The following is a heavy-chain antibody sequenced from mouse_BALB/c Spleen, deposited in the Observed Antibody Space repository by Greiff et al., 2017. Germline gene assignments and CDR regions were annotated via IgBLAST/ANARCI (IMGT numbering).Heavy chain of an antibody. CDR2: IRSKSNNYAT. CDR3: VRHPPYGYDGGVYYAMDY. CDR1: GFTFNTYA. D-gene: IGHD2-2*01. Sequence: EVKLVESGGGLVQPKGSLKLSCAASGFTFNTYAMNRVRQAPGKGLEWVARIRSKSNNYATYYADSVKDRFTISRDDSQSMLYLQMNNLKTEDTAMYYCVRHPPYGYDGGVYYAMDYWGQGTSVTVSS. V-gene: IGHV10-1*02. J-gene: IGHJ4*01.